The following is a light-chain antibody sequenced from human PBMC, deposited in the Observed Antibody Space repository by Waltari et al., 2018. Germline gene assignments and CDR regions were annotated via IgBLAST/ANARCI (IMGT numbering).Light chain of an antibody. CDR2: ETI. J-gene: IGLJ3*02. CDR1: SSNIGSSD. CDR3: ATWDTSLSAGV. Sequence: QSVLTQPPSVTAAPGPKVTISCAGSSSNIGSSDVSWYQQVPGTAPKLLIFETILRPSGIPDRFSGSKSGTSATLDITGLQTGDEANYYCATWDTSLSAGVFGGGTKLTVL. V-gene: IGLV1-51*02.